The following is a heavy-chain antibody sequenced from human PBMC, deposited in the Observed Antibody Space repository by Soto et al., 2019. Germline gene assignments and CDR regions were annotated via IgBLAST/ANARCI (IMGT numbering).Heavy chain of an antibody. V-gene: IGHV3-74*01. Sequence: EVQLVESGGGLVQPGGSLRLSCTASGFTFTTYWMHWVRRAPGKGLVWVSRIKFDGITTNYADSVKGRFTISRDNAKNTVYLQMNSLGAEGTAVYYCARGGLWAYDLEEWGKGTTVTVSS. CDR2: IKFDGITT. J-gene: IGHJ6*04. D-gene: IGHD3-16*01. CDR1: GFTFTTYW. CDR3: ARGGLWAYDLEE.